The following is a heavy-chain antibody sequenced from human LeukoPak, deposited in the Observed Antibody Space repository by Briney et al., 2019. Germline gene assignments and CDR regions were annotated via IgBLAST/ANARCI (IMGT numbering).Heavy chain of an antibody. J-gene: IGHJ6*02. CDR2: INYSGNA. CDR1: GGSISSGGNY. V-gene: IGHV4-31*03. CDR3: ARNELISSNYYYYGMDV. Sequence: PSGTLSLTCTVSGGSISSGGNYWTWIRQNPGKGLEWIGYINYSGNAYYNPSLKSRVTISVDTSKNQFSLKLSSVTAADTAVYYCARNELISSNYYYYGMDVWGQGTTVTVSS.